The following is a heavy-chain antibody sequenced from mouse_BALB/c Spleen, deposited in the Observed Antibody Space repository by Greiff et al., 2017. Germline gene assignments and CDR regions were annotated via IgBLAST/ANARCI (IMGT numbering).Heavy chain of an antibody. D-gene: IGHD1-1*01. V-gene: IGHV2-6-7*01. CDR1: GFSLTGYG. CDR3: ARDPYYYGSSYEAMDY. J-gene: IGHJ4*01. CDR2: IWGDGST. Sequence: VKVVESGPGLVAPSQSLSITCTVSGFSLTGYGVNWVRQPPGKGLEWLGMIWGDGSTDYNSALKSRLSISKDNSKSQVFLKMNSLQTDDTARYYCARDPYYYGSSYEAMDYWGQGTSVTVSS.